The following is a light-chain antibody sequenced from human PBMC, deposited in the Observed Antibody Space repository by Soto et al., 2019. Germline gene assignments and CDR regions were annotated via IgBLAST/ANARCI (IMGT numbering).Light chain of an antibody. J-gene: IGLJ2*01. CDR3: LLSYSGPRGVRVV. V-gene: IGLV7-46*01. CDR1: TGAVTSAHY. CDR2: DTN. Sequence: QAVVTQEPSLTVSPGGTVTLTCGSSTGAVTSAHYPYWFQQKPGQAPRTLIYDTNNKHSCTPARFTGSLLGDKGALTLSGAQPEDEADYYGLLSYSGPRGVRVVFGGGTKLTVL.